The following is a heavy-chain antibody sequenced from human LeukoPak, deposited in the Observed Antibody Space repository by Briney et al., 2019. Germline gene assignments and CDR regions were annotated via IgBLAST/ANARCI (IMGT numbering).Heavy chain of an antibody. CDR3: AKVRYCSGVNCYPDDN. CDR2: IRYDGNNK. V-gene: IGHV3-30*02. Sequence: PGGSLRLSCAASGFTFSDYSMHWVSQAPGKGLNWVAFIRYDGNNKYYADSVKGRFTISRDNSKNMLYLEMNSLSTEDTAVYYCAKVRYCSGVNCYPDDNWGQGTLVTVSS. D-gene: IGHD2-15*01. J-gene: IGHJ4*02. CDR1: GFTFSDYS.